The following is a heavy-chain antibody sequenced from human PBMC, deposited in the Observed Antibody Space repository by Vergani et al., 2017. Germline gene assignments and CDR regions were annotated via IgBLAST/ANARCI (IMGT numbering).Heavy chain of an antibody. CDR2: IYYSGST. CDR3: ARDSGSYYARVTLMDV. V-gene: IGHV4-59*01. Sequence: QVQLQESGPGLVKPSETLSLTCTVSGGSISSYYWSWIRQPPGKGLEWIGYIYYSGSTNYNPSLKSRVTISVDTSKNQFSLKLSSVTAADTAVYYCARDSGSYYARVTLMDVWGQGTTVTVSS. J-gene: IGHJ6*02. CDR1: GGSISSYY. D-gene: IGHD1-26*01.